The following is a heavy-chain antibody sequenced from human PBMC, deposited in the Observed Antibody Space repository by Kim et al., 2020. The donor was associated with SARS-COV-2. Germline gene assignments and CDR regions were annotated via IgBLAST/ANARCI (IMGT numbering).Heavy chain of an antibody. CDR1: GYTFTSYG. V-gene: IGHV1-18*01. Sequence: ASVKVSCKASGYTFTSYGISWVRQAPGQGLEWMGWISAYNGNTNYAQKLQGRVTMTTDTSTSTAYMELRSLRSDDTAVYYCARYHPLVVTAVFDYWGQGTLVTVSS. CDR2: ISAYNGNT. J-gene: IGHJ4*02. CDR3: ARYHPLVVTAVFDY. D-gene: IGHD2-21*02.